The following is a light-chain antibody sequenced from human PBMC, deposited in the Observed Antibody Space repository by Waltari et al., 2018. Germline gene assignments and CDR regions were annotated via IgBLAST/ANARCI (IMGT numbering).Light chain of an antibody. Sequence: QSVLTQPPSASGTPGQRVTISCSGSSSNIGSNTVNWYQQLPGTAPKLLDYSSNQRPSGVPDRCAGSKSGTSASLAISGLQSEDEADYYCSSYTSSSTVVFGGGTKLTVL. V-gene: IGLV1-44*01. CDR1: SSNIGSNT. CDR3: SSYTSSSTVV. J-gene: IGLJ3*02. CDR2: SSN.